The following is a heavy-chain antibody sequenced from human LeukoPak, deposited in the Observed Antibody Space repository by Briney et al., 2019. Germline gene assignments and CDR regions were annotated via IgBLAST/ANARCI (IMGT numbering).Heavy chain of an antibody. CDR3: ARVAPNRRYCSGGSCLNYFDY. Sequence: ASVKVSCKASGYIFNNYGISWVRQAPGQGLEWMGWISGYNGHTNYAQKLQGRVTMTTDTSTSTAYMELRSLRSDDTAVYYCARVAPNRRYCSGGSCLNYFDYWGQGTLVTVSS. J-gene: IGHJ4*02. CDR2: ISGYNGHT. CDR1: GYIFNNYG. D-gene: IGHD2-15*01. V-gene: IGHV1-18*01.